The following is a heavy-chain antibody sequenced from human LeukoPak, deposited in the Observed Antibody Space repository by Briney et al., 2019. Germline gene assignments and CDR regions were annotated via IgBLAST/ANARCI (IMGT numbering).Heavy chain of an antibody. V-gene: IGHV3-23*01. CDR1: GFTFSSCA. D-gene: IGHD2-15*01. CDR2: ISGSGGST. CDR3: AKVSLGYCSGGSCYSFDY. Sequence: GGSPRLSCAASGFTFSSCAMSWVRQAPGKGLEWVSAISGSGGSTYYADSVKGRFTISRDNSKNTLYLQMNSLRAEDTAVYYCAKVSLGYCSGGSCYSFDYWGQGTLVTVSS. J-gene: IGHJ4*02.